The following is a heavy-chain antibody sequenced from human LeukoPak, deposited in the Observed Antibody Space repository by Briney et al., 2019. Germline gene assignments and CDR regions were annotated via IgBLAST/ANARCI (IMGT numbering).Heavy chain of an antibody. CDR3: ARDHFGVRGGDCYSDY. J-gene: IGHJ4*02. V-gene: IGHV3-53*01. D-gene: IGHD2-21*01. CDR2: IYSGGST. Sequence: PGGSLRLSCAASGFTVSSNYMSWVRQAPGKGLEWVSVIYSGGSTHYADSVKGRFTISRDSSKNTLYLQMNSLRVDDTAVYYCARDHFGVRGGDCYSDYWGQGTLVTVSS. CDR1: GFTVSSNY.